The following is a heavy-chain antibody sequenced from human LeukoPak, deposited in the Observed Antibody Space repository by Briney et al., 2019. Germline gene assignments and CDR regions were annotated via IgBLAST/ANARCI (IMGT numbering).Heavy chain of an antibody. V-gene: IGHV3-23*01. D-gene: IGHD3-16*02. CDR3: AKDLERWDYVWGSYRPVDY. CDR2: ISGSGGST. CDR1: GFTFNNYG. J-gene: IGHJ4*02. Sequence: AGGSLRLSCAASGFTFNNYGMNWVRQAPGKGLEWVSGISGSGGSTYYADSVKGRFTISRDNSKNTLYLQMNSLRAEDTAVYYCAKDLERWDYVWGSYRPVDYWGQGTLVTVSS.